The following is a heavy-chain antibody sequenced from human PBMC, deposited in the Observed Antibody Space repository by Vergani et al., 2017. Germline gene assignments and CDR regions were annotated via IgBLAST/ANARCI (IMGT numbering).Heavy chain of an antibody. D-gene: IGHD6-13*01. CDR2: ISYDGSNK. CDR1: GFTFSSYV. J-gene: IGHJ4*02. V-gene: IGHV3-30*18. Sequence: QVQLVESGGGVVQPGRSLRPSCAASGFTFSSYVMPWVRQAPGKGLEWVAVISYDGSNKYSADSVKGRVTISRDNSKKTLYLQMNSLRAEDTAVYYCAKTSAGAAGTLRAWPNYWGQGTLVTVSS. CDR3: AKTSAGAAGTLRAWPNY.